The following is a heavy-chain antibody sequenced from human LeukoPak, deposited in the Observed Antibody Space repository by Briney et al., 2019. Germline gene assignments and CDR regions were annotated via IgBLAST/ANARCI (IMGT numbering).Heavy chain of an antibody. V-gene: IGHV4-59*08. CDR2: IHYSGSS. J-gene: IGHJ4*02. Sequence: SESLSLTCTVSGVSISGYYWSWLRQPPGKGLEWIAYIHYSGSSMYNPSLRGRGTTLVDTSENQFSLQLRSVTTEDTAVYYCARHYGSGTYPLDYWGQGTLVTVSS. CDR1: GVSISGYY. CDR3: ARHYGSGTYPLDY. D-gene: IGHD3-10*01.